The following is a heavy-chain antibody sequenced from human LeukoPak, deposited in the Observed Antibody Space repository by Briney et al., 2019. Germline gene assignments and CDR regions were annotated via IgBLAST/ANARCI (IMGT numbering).Heavy chain of an antibody. CDR2: INSDGSSA. Sequence: GGSLRLSCAASGFTFSSYWMHWVRQAPGKGLVWVSRINSDGSSASYADSVKGRFTISRENAKNWLYLQMNSLRAEDTAVYYCARDSMVRGPPDYWGQGTLVTVSS. CDR1: GFTFSSYW. CDR3: ARDSMVRGPPDY. J-gene: IGHJ4*02. V-gene: IGHV3-74*01. D-gene: IGHD3-10*01.